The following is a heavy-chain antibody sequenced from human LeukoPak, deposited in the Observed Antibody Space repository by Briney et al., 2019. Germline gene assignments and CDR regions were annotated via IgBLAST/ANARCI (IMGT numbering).Heavy chain of an antibody. V-gene: IGHV3-7*01. CDR1: GFTFSDSL. J-gene: IGHJ6*02. CDR2: MNQDGSAK. D-gene: IGHD3-16*01. Sequence: PGGSLRLSCAASGFTFSDSLMSWVRQAPGKGLEWVANMNQDGSAKDYVDSVKGRFTISRDNARNSLYLQMSSLRAEDTAVYYCATYTHWVAGDVWGQGTTVTVSS. CDR3: ATYTHWVAGDV.